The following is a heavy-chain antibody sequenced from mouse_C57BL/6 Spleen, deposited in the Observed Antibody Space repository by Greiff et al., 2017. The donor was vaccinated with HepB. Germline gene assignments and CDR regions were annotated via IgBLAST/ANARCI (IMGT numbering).Heavy chain of an antibody. D-gene: IGHD1-1*01. V-gene: IGHV2-9-1*01. CDR3: AREDGSSHAMDY. CDR2: ILTGGGT. Sequence: QVQLKESGPGLVAPSQSLSITCTVSGFSLTSYAISWVRQPPGKGLEWLGVILTGGGTNYNSALKSRLSTSKDNSKSQVFLKMNSLQTDDTARYYCAREDGSSHAMDYWGQGTSVTVSS. CDR1: GFSLTSYA. J-gene: IGHJ4*01.